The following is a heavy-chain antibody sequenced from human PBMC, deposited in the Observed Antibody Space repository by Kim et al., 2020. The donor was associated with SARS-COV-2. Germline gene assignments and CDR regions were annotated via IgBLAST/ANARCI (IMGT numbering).Heavy chain of an antibody. Sequence: GGSLRLSCAVSGFTFSDHYMDWVRQAPGKGLEWVGRIRNKAKSYTTEYAASVKGRFTISRDDSKNSLFQQMISLRAEDTAVYYCARSRWNSGYYPHEYWGQGTLVTVSS. J-gene: IGHJ1*01. V-gene: IGHV3-72*01. CDR1: GFTFSDHY. CDR2: IRNKAKSYTT. CDR3: ARSRWNSGYYPHEY. D-gene: IGHD3-22*01.